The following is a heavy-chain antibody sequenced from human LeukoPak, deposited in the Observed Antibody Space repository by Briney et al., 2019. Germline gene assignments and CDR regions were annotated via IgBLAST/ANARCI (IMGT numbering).Heavy chain of an antibody. V-gene: IGHV3-23*01. CDR3: AKVASGSYYNWPFDY. CDR2: ISSIDGST. D-gene: IGHD1-26*01. CDR1: GFTFSSYG. Sequence: GGTLRLSCAASGFTFSSYGMSWVRQAPGKGLEWVSGISSIDGSTYYADSVKGRFTVSRDNSKNTLYLQMNSLRAEDTAVYYCAKVASGSYYNWPFDYWGQGTLVTVSS. J-gene: IGHJ4*02.